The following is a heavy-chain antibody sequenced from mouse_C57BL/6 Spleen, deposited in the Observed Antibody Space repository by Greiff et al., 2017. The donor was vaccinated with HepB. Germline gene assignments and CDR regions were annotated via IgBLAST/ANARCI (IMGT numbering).Heavy chain of an antibody. CDR1: GYTYTSYW. D-gene: IGHD1-1*01. J-gene: IGHJ2*01. Sequence: QVQLQQSGAELVKAGASVKMSCKASGYTYTSYWMHWVKQRLGQALEWFAETNPTNGRTYYNEKFKSKATLTVDKSSSTAYMLLSGPTFEDSAVYYCARITKIVATYFDYWGQGTTLTVSS. CDR2: TNPTNGRT. V-gene: IGHV1S81*02. CDR3: ARITKIVATYFDY.